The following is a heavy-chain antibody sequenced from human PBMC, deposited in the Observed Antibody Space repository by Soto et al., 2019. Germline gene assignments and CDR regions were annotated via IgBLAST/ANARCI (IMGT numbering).Heavy chain of an antibody. CDR3: ANDSSGSYLGY. CDR1: GGTFSSYA. V-gene: IGHV1-69*01. CDR2: IIPIFGTA. D-gene: IGHD6-19*01. Sequence: QVQLVQSGAEVKKPGSSVKVSCKASGGTFSSYAISWVRQAPGQGLEWMGGIIPIFGTANYAQKFQGRVTITSDQSPITAYMELTSPRSEDRAVYYCANDSSGSYLGYWGQGTLVTVPS. J-gene: IGHJ4*02.